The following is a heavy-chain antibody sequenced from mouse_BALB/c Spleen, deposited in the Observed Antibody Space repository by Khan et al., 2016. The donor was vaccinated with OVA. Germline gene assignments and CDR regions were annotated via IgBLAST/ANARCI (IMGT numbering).Heavy chain of an antibody. CDR1: GFNFTDTY. J-gene: IGHJ4*01. CDR3: SNSVRLYALDY. V-gene: IGHV14-3*02. Sequence: VQLKQSGAELVKPGASVKLSCIVSGFNFTDTYIHWVKQRPEQGLDWIGRIDPANGSTKYDPKFQGKATITADTSSNTAYLQLSSLTSEDTAVSYCSNSVRLYALDYWGQGTSVTVSS. D-gene: IGHD2-14*01. CDR2: IDPANGST.